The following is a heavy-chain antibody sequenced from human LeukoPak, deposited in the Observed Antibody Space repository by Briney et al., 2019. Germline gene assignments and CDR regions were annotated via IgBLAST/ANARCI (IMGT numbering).Heavy chain of an antibody. CDR2: IKQDGGEK. CDR3: VRDGGPYYFDC. J-gene: IGHJ4*02. Sequence: PEGSLRLSCAASGFTFSSYWMSWVRQAPGKGLEWVANIKQDGGEKYYVDSVKGRFTISRDSSKNSLYLQMNSLRAEDTAVYYCVRDGGPYYFDCWGQGTLVTVSS. D-gene: IGHD3-16*01. V-gene: IGHV3-7*01. CDR1: GFTFSSYW.